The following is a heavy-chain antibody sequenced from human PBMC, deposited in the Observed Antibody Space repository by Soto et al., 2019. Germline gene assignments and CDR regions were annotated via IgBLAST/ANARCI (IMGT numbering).Heavy chain of an antibody. D-gene: IGHD2-15*01. CDR3: ARVWDDVVAEGWFDP. V-gene: IGHV1-69*13. J-gene: IGHJ5*02. CDR1: GGTFSSYA. Sequence: SVKVSCKASGGTFSSYAISWVRQAPGQGLEWMGGIIPIFGTANYAQKFQGRVTITADESTSTAYMELSSLRSDDTAVYYCARVWDDVVAEGWFDPWGQGTLVTVSS. CDR2: IIPIFGTA.